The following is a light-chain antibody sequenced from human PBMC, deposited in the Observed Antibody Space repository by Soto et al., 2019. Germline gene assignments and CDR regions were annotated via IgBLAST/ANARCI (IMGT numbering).Light chain of an antibody. V-gene: IGKV3-20*01. CDR1: QSVSSY. CDR2: GAS. CDR3: QHYGFSPRWT. J-gene: IGKJ1*01. Sequence: EIVMTQSPATLSLSPGERATLSCRASQSVSSYLAWYQQKPGQAPRLLIYGASRRATGIPDRFSGSGSGTDFTLTISRLEPEDFAVYYCQHYGFSPRWTFGQGTKVDIK.